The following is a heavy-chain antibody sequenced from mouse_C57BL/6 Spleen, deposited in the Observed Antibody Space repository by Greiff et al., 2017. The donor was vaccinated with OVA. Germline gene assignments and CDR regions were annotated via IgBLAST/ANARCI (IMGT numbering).Heavy chain of an antibody. CDR1: GYSITSGYD. V-gene: IGHV3-1*01. CDR2: ISYSGST. D-gene: IGHD2-1*01. J-gene: IGHJ2*01. Sequence: DVKLQESGPGMVKPSQSLSLTCTVTGYSITSGYDWHWIRHFPGNKLEWMGYISYSGSTNYNPSLKSRISITHDTSKNHFFLKLNSVTTEDTATYYCARASGNYHFDYWGQGTTLTVSS. CDR3: ARASGNYHFDY.